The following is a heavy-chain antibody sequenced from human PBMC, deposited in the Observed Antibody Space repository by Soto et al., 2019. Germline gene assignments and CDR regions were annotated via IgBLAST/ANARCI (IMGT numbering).Heavy chain of an antibody. J-gene: IGHJ4*02. V-gene: IGHV3-7*01. CDR2: IKEDGSDK. Sequence: GGSLRLSCVASGFTFNTYWMSWARQAPGKGLEWVANIKEDGSDKYYVDSVKGRFTISRDDAKNLLYLQMNSLGAGDTAMYYCARFTRGSSGDYWGQGTLVTVSS. CDR1: GFTFNTYW. CDR3: ARFTRGSSGDY. D-gene: IGHD6-25*01.